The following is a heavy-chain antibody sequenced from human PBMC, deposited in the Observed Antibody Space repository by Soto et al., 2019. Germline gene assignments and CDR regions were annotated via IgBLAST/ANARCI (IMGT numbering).Heavy chain of an antibody. J-gene: IGHJ6*02. CDR3: ARGGGVAVRPHYYYYGMDV. Sequence: HPGGSLRLSCVASVFSVSNNYMSWVRQAPGKGLEWVSVIYSDGSTYYADSVKGRFTISRDNSRNTVYLQTNSLRAEDTAVYYCARGGGVAVRPHYYYYGMDVWGQGTTVTVSS. CDR1: VFSVSNNY. D-gene: IGHD6-6*01. CDR2: IYSDGST. V-gene: IGHV3-53*01.